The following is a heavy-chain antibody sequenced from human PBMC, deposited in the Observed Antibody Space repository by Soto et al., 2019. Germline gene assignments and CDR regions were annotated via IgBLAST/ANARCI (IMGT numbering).Heavy chain of an antibody. J-gene: IGHJ6*02. CDR3: VRERYTAMIPVYYYYYGMDV. CDR2: IYYSGST. Sequence: QVQLQESGPGLVKPSQTLSLTCTVSGGSISRGGYYWSWIRQHPGKGLEWIGYIYYSGSTYYNPSLKSRVTISVDQHKNQFSLKLSSVTAADTAVYYCVRERYTAMIPVYYYYYGMDVWGQGTTVTGSS. D-gene: IGHD5-18*01. CDR1: GGSISRGGYY. V-gene: IGHV4-31*03.